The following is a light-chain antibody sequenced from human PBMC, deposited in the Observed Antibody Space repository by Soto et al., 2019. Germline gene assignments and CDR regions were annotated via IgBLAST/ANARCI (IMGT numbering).Light chain of an antibody. CDR2: GAS. Sequence: EIALTQSPGTLSLSPGERATLSCRASQSVSYSYLAWYQQKPGQAPRLLIYGASSRATGIPDRFSGIGSGTDFSLTISRLEPEDFAVYYCQRYGSSPVTFGQGTKVEIK. CDR1: QSVSYSY. V-gene: IGKV3-20*01. CDR3: QRYGSSPVT. J-gene: IGKJ1*01.